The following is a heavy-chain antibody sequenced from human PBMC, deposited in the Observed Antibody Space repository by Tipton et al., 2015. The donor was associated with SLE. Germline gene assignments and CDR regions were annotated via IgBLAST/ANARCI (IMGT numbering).Heavy chain of an antibody. Sequence: VSGYSISSGYYWSWIRQPPGKGLEWIGEINHSGSTNYNPSLKSRVTISVDTSKNQFSLRLSSVTAADTALYYCARSGGTGQTTVTYDAFDIWGQGTVVTVSS. CDR1: GYSISSGYY. V-gene: IGHV4-38-2*01. CDR3: ARSGGTGQTTVTYDAFDI. CDR2: INHSGST. D-gene: IGHD4-17*01. J-gene: IGHJ3*02.